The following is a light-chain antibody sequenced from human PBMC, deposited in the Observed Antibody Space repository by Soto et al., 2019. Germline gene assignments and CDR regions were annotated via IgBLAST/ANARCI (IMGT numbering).Light chain of an antibody. Sequence: EVVLTQSPGTLSLSPGERATLSCRASQSVSSSYLAWYQQKPGQAPRLLIYEASIRSTGIPDRFSGSGSGADFTLTISRLEPEDFAVYYCQQYCSSLYTFGQGTNLEIK. CDR2: EAS. CDR1: QSVSSSY. V-gene: IGKV3-20*01. CDR3: QQYCSSLYT. J-gene: IGKJ2*01.